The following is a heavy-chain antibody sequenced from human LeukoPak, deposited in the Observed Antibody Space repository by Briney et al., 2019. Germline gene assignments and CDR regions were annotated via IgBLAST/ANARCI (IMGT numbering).Heavy chain of an antibody. V-gene: IGHV3-23*01. CDR1: GFTFSSYG. CDR2: ISSSGGRT. Sequence: GGSLRLSCAASGFTFSSYGMSWVRQAPGKGLEWVSAISSSGGRTDNADSVKGRFTISRDNSKNTLYLQMNSLRIEDTSVYYCAKGPNYDILTGWRKTNNGFDMWGQGTMVTVSS. CDR3: AKGPNYDILTGWRKTNNGFDM. D-gene: IGHD3-9*01. J-gene: IGHJ3*02.